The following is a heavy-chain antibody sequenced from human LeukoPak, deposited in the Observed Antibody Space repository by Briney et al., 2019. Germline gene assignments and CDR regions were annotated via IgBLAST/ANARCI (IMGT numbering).Heavy chain of an antibody. CDR2: ISGYNGNT. CDR3: AREAPTYNYDTGSYPLDY. V-gene: IGHV1-18*01. J-gene: IGHJ4*02. D-gene: IGHD3-10*01. CDR1: GYTFINHG. Sequence: ASVKVSCKASGYTFINHGVSWVRQAPGQGLEWMGWISGYNGNTNYEQNLQGRLTMTTDTSTSTAYMELRSLRSDDTAVYYCAREAPTYNYDTGSYPLDYWGQGTLVTVSS.